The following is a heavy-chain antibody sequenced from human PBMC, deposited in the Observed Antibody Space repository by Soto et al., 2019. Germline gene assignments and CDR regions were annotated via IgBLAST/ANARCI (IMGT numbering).Heavy chain of an antibody. D-gene: IGHD6-19*01. Sequence: DVQVVESGGGLVQQGGSLRLSCAVSGFSFPSYWMTWVRQAPGTELEWFANISPDGSAIQYAVSVEGRFTISRDNAKNSLDLQMTDLRAEDTAVYYCVRNSGRYRLDHWGQGTLVTVSS. V-gene: IGHV3-7*03. CDR2: ISPDGSAI. CDR3: VRNSGRYRLDH. CDR1: GFSFPSYW. J-gene: IGHJ4*02.